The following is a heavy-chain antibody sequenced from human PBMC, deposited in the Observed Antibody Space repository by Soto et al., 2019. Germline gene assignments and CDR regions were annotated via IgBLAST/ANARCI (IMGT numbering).Heavy chain of an antibody. J-gene: IGHJ4*02. CDR2: ISGSGGST. Sequence: GGSLRLSCAASGFTFSSYAMSWVRQAPGKGLEWVSAISGSGGSTYYADSVKGRFTISRDNSKNTLYLQMNSLRAEDTAVYYCAKDLDSSSSGYYFDYWGQGTLVTVSS. V-gene: IGHV3-23*01. CDR3: AKDLDSSSSGYYFDY. CDR1: GFTFSSYA. D-gene: IGHD6-6*01.